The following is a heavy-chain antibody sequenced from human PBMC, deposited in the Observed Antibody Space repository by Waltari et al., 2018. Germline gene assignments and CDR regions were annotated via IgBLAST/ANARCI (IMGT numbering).Heavy chain of an antibody. D-gene: IGHD3-22*01. CDR3: ARGPLHYYDSSGFFDY. CDR2: TYYMSKWYN. CDR1: GDSVSSNSAA. V-gene: IGHV6-1*01. Sequence: QVQLQQSGPGLVKPSQTLSLTCAISGDSVSSNSAAWNWIRQSPSRGLEWLGRTYYMSKWYNDYAVSVKSRLTINPDTSKNQFSLQLNSVTPEDTAVYYCARGPLHYYDSSGFFDYWGQGTLVTVSS. J-gene: IGHJ4*02.